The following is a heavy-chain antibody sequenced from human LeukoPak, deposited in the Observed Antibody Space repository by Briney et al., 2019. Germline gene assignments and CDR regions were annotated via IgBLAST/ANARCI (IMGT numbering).Heavy chain of an antibody. D-gene: IGHD2-21*02. J-gene: IGHJ3*02. CDR1: GYTFTSYY. Sequence: ASVKVSCKASGYTFTSYYMHWVRQAPGQGLEWKGIINPSGGSTSYAQKFQGRVTMTRDTSTSTVYMELSSLRSEDTAVYYCARDPICGGDCYPGLHDAFDIWGQGTMVTVSS. CDR2: INPSGGST. V-gene: IGHV1-46*01. CDR3: ARDPICGGDCYPGLHDAFDI.